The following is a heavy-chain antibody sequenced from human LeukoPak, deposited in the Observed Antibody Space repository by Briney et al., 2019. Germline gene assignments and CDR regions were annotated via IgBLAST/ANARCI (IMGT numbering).Heavy chain of an antibody. CDR3: AKARAAVVEAAINY. CDR1: GFNFSNYA. Sequence: GGSLRLSCAASGFNFSNYAMTWVRQAPGKGLEWVSTVNSNDRPYYADSVKGRFTISIDNSKNTLYLQMNTLRVEDTALYYCAKARAAVVEAAINYWGQGILVTVSP. CDR2: VNSNDRP. V-gene: IGHV3-23*01. D-gene: IGHD2-15*01. J-gene: IGHJ4*02.